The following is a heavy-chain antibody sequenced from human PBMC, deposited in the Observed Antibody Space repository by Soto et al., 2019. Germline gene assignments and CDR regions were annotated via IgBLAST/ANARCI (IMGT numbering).Heavy chain of an antibody. CDR2: ISYDGSNK. D-gene: IGHD1-26*01. CDR3: AKDVVVGATTGLGDYYYYYGMEV. J-gene: IGHJ6*01. CDR1: VFTFSSYG. Sequence: VGSLRLSCASSVFTFSSYGMHCVRHSPGKWLEWVAVISYDGSNKYYADSVKGRFTISRDNSKNTLYLQMNSLRAEDTAVYYCAKDVVVGATTGLGDYYYYYGMEVWGQGTTVSVSS. V-gene: IGHV3-30*18.